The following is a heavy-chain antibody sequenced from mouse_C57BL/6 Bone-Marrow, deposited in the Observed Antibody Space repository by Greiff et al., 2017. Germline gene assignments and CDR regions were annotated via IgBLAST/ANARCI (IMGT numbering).Heavy chain of an antibody. CDR1: GFTFSSYA. CDR3: ASLFEKGY. D-gene: IGHD6-2*01. Sequence: EVMLVESGGGLVKPGGSLKLSCAASGFTFSSYAMSWVRQTPEKRLEWVATISDGGSYTYYPDNVKGRFTISRDNAKNNLYLQMSHLKSRDTAMYYCASLFEKGYWGQGTTLTVSS. CDR2: ISDGGSYT. J-gene: IGHJ2*01. V-gene: IGHV5-4*03.